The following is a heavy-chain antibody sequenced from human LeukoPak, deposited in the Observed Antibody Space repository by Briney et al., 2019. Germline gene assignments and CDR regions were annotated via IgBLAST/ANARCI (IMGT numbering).Heavy chain of an antibody. V-gene: IGHV3-30*02. CDR2: IWHDGSNK. CDR3: AREFGTLPGY. Sequence: QSGGSLRLSCAASGFIFSNYGMHWIRQAPGRGLDWVAYIWHDGSNKYYADSVKGRFTISRDNSKNTLYLQMNSLRAEDTAVYYCAREFGTLPGYWGQGTLVTVSS. D-gene: IGHD3-16*01. J-gene: IGHJ4*02. CDR1: GFIFSNYG.